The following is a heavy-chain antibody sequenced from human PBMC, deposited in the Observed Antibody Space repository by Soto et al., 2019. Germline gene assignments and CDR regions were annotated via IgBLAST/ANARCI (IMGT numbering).Heavy chain of an antibody. CDR1: GFTFSDAW. Sequence: EVQLVESGGGLVKPGGSLRLPCTASGFTFSDAWMSWVRQAPGEGLEWVGRIKSKADGGTTDYAAPVRGRFTISRDDSKNTLYLQMNSLKTEDTAVYYCTLHIVVVTAIYNYFVYWGQGTLVTVSS. J-gene: IGHJ4*02. CDR3: TLHIVVVTAIYNYFVY. CDR2: IKSKADGGTT. D-gene: IGHD2-21*02. V-gene: IGHV3-15*01.